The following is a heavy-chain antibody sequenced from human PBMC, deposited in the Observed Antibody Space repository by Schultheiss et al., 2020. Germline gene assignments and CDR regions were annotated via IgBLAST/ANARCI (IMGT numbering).Heavy chain of an antibody. CDR2: INPNSGGT. J-gene: IGHJ4*02. V-gene: IGHV1-2*06. D-gene: IGHD6-6*01. CDR1: GYTFTSYY. CDR3: ARGTTEYSSSSMDY. Sequence: ASVKVSCKASGYTFTSYYMHWVRQAPGQGLEWMGRINPNSGGTNYAQKFQGRVTMTRDTSISTAYMELSSLRSDDTAVYYCARGTTEYSSSSMDYWGQGTLVTVSS.